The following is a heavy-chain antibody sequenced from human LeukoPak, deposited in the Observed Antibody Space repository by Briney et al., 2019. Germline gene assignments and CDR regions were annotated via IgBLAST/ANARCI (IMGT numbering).Heavy chain of an antibody. J-gene: IGHJ4*02. D-gene: IGHD3-16*02. Sequence: PGGSLRLSCGVSGITLSNYAMSWVRQAPGKGLEWVAGLSGSAGGTTYADSVKGRFTISRDNSKNTLFLQMGRLRAEDTAVYFCAKRGVVVRVFLVGFHREAYYFDSWGQGAQVTVSS. V-gene: IGHV3-23*01. CDR1: GITLSNYA. CDR2: LSGSAGGT. CDR3: AKRGVVVRVFLVGFHREAYYFDS.